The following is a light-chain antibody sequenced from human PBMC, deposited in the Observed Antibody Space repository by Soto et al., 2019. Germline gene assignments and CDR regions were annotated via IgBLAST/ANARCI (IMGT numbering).Light chain of an antibody. Sequence: SYELTPPPSVSVAPGQTARITCGGNKIGSKSVHWYQQKPGQAPVLFVYDDSDRPSGIPERFSGSNSGNTATLTISRVEAGDEADYYCQVWDSSSDLYVCGTGTKLTFL. V-gene: IGLV3-21*02. CDR1: KIGSKS. CDR2: DDS. J-gene: IGLJ1*01. CDR3: QVWDSSSDLYV.